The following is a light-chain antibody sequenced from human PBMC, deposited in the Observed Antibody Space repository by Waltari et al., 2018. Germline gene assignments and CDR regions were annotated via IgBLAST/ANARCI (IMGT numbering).Light chain of an antibody. Sequence: DIQMTQSPSTLSASIGDRVTITCRASQTINDWFAWYQQKPGRAPKLLIYKASDLESGVPSRFSGSGSGTEFTLTISSLQPDDFATYYCQQYSSFPLIFGPGTRVEIK. CDR3: QQYSSFPLI. CDR2: KAS. CDR1: QTINDW. J-gene: IGKJ3*01. V-gene: IGKV1-5*03.